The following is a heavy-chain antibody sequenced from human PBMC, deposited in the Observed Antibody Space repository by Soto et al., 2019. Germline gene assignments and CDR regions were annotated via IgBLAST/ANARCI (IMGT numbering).Heavy chain of an antibody. CDR3: ASDIAVAGTPGRWFDP. CDR2: IYYSGST. Sequence: SETLSLTCTVSGGSISSSSYYWGWIRQPPGKGLEWIGSIYYSGSTYYNPSLKSRVTISVDTSKNQFSLKLSSVTAADTAVYYCASDIAVAGTPGRWFDPWGQGTLVTVSS. V-gene: IGHV4-39*01. D-gene: IGHD6-19*01. J-gene: IGHJ5*02. CDR1: GGSISSSSYY.